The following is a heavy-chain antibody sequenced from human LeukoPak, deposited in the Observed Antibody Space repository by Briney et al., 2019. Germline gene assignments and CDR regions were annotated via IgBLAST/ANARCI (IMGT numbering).Heavy chain of an antibody. CDR2: IYSDDTT. J-gene: IGHJ4*02. CDR1: GFTVSGNY. D-gene: IGHD4-23*01. Sequence: GGSLRLSCAVSGFTVSGNYMSWIRQAPGKGLEWVSLIYSDDTTLYADSVKGRFTISRDISKNTLYLQMSSLRAEDTAVYYCARRAGGYSHPYDYWGQGVLVTVSS. V-gene: IGHV3-53*05. CDR3: ARRAGGYSHPYDY.